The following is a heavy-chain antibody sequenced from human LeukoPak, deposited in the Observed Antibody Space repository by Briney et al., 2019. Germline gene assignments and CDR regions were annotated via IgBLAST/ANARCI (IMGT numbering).Heavy chain of an antibody. CDR3: ASFGYSSSRFDY. CDR1: GGSISSYY. J-gene: IGHJ4*02. D-gene: IGHD6-13*01. CDR2: IYYSGST. Sequence: SETLSLTCTVSGGSISSYYWSWIRQPPGKGLEWIGYIYYSGSTNYNPSLKSRVTMSVDTSKNQFSLKLSSVTAADTAVYYCASFGYSSSRFDYWGQGTLVTVSS. V-gene: IGHV4-59*01.